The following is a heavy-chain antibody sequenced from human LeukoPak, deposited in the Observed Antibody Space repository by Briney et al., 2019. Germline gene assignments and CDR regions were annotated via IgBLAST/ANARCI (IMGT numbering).Heavy chain of an antibody. CDR2: INHSGST. CDR1: GGSFSGYY. CDR3: ARDLYGMDV. Sequence: SETLSLTCAVYGGSFSGYYWSWIRQPPGKGLEWIGEINHSGSTNYNPSLKSRVTISVDTSKNQFSLKLSSVTAADTAVYYCARDLYGMDVWGQGTMVTVSS. J-gene: IGHJ6*02. V-gene: IGHV4-34*01.